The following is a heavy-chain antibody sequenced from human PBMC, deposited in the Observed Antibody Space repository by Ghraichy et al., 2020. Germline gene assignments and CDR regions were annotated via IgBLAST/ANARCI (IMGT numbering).Heavy chain of an antibody. D-gene: IGHD6-13*01. Sequence: GGSLRLSCEASGFTFSSYTMNWVRQAPGKGLQWVSSISSSSSHVYYADSVKGRFTISRDNAKNSLYLRMNGLRVEDTAVYYFARDSPHSSSWHENAFDFWGQGTMVTVSS. CDR3: ARDSPHSSSWHENAFDF. CDR2: ISSSSSHV. J-gene: IGHJ3*01. V-gene: IGHV3-21*01. CDR1: GFTFSSYT.